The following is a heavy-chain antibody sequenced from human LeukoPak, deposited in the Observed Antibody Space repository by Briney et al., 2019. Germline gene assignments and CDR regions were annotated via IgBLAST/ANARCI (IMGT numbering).Heavy chain of an antibody. V-gene: IGHV4-34*01. D-gene: IGHD3-22*01. CDR1: GGSFSGYY. CDR2: INHSGST. J-gene: IGHJ4*02. CDR3: ARAPPSRYYSDSSGYYYDY. Sequence: PSETLSLTCAVYGGSFSGYYWSWIRQPPGKGLEWIGEINHSGSTNYNPSLKSRVTISVDTSKNQFSLKLSSVTAADTAVYYCARAPPSRYYSDSSGYYYDYWGQGTLVTVSS.